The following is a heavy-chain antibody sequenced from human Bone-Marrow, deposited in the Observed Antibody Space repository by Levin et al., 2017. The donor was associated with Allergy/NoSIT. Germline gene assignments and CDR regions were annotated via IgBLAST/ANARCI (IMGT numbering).Heavy chain of an antibody. CDR3: AKVRRGLDAFDI. Sequence: LSLTCAASGFTFSTSAMSWVRQAPGKGLEWVSSITQSGGDTYYAASVKGRFTISRDNSNNTLYLHVNGLRAEDTALYYCAKVRRGLDAFDIWGQGTMVTVSS. J-gene: IGHJ3*02. V-gene: IGHV3-23*01. CDR1: GFTFSTSA. CDR2: ITQSGGDT. D-gene: IGHD3/OR15-3a*01.